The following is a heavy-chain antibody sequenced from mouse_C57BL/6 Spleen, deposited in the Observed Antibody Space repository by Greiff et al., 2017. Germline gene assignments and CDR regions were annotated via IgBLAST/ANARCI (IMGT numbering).Heavy chain of an antibody. CDR2: INSDGGST. D-gene: IGHD2-1*01. J-gene: IGHJ4*01. Sequence: EVKLMESGGGLVQPGESLKLSCESNEYEFPSHDMSWVRKTPEKRLELVAAINSDGGSTYYPDTMERRFIISRDNTKKNLYLQMSSLRSEDTDLYYCARRGNLSYAMDYWGQGTSVTVSS. CDR1: EYEFPSHD. V-gene: IGHV5-2*01. CDR3: ARRGNLSYAMDY.